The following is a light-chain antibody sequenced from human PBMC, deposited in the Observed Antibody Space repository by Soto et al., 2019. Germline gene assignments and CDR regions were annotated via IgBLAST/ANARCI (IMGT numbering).Light chain of an antibody. CDR1: QSVSSN. V-gene: IGKV3-15*01. CDR2: GAS. CDR3: QQYNNWPPLWT. J-gene: IGKJ1*01. Sequence: EIVMTQSPATLSVSPGERATLSCRASQSVSSNLAWYQQKPGQAPRLLIYGASTRATGIPARFSGSGSGTEFTLTINSLQSEDFAVYYCQQYNNWPPLWTFGQGTKVDIK.